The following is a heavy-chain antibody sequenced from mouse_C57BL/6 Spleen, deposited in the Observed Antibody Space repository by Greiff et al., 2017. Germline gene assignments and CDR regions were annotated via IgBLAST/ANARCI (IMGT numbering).Heavy chain of an antibody. D-gene: IGHD2-1*01. V-gene: IGHV1-52*01. CDR3: ARGDLYGNYEGGDMDY. CDR1: GYTFTSYW. J-gene: IGHJ4*01. Sequence: QVQLQQPGAELVRPGSSVKLSCKASGYTFTSYWMHWVKQRPIQGLEWIGNIDPSDSETHYNQKFKDKATLTVDKSSSTAYMQLSSLTSEDSAVXYCARGDLYGNYEGGDMDYWGQGTSVTVSS. CDR2: IDPSDSET.